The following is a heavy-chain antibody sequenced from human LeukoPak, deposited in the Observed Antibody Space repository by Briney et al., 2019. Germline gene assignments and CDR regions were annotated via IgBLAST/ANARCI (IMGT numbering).Heavy chain of an antibody. CDR1: GFTFSSYW. D-gene: IGHD2-2*02. CDR2: IKQDGSEK. Sequence: PGGSLRLSCAASGFTFSSYWMSWVRQAPGKGLEWVANIKQDGSEKYYVDSLKGRFTISRDNAKNSLYLQMNSLRAQDTAVYYREFHNIRVRRGAFDIWGQGTMVTVSS. J-gene: IGHJ3*02. CDR3: EFHNIRVRRGAFDI. V-gene: IGHV3-7*01.